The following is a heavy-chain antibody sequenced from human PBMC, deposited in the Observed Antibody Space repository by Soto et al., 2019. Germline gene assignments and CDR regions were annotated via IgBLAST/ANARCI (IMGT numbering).Heavy chain of an antibody. CDR1: GLIFENFG. J-gene: IGHJ5*02. Sequence: LRLSCAASGLIFENFGMSWVRQAPGKGLEWISSISGSGFKKYYADSVKGRFTISRDNSKSTVYLELNNLSAEDTAVYHCAKNQGVELVPLATVDWFDPWGQGSVVTVSS. V-gene: IGHV3-23*01. CDR2: ISGSGFKK. CDR3: AKNQGVELVPLATVDWFDP. D-gene: IGHD1-26*01.